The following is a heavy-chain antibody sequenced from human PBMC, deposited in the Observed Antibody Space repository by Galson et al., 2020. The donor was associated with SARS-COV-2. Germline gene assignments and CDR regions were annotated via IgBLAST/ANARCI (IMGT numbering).Heavy chain of an antibody. CDR2: ISYDGSNK. J-gene: IGHJ4*02. D-gene: IGHD5-12*01. Sequence: GGSLRLSYAASGFTFSSYAMHWVRQAPGKGLEWVAVISYDGSNKYYADSVKGRFTISRDNSKNTLYLQMNSLRAEDTAVYYCATEMATITGPYFDYWGQGTLVTVSS. V-gene: IGHV3-30*04. CDR1: GFTFSSYA. CDR3: ATEMATITGPYFDY.